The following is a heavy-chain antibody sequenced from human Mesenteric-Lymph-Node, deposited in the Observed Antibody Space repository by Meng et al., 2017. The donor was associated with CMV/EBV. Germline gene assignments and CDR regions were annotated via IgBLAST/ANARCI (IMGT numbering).Heavy chain of an antibody. J-gene: IGHJ6*02. CDR3: ARDVLRYCSGTNCYFY. Sequence: GGSLRLSCAASGFTFSSFEMNWVRQAPGKGLEWVSYISTTGNTIYYADSVKGRFTISRDNAKNSLYLQMNSLRAEDTAVYYCARDVLRYCSGTNCYFYWGQGTTVTVSS. CDR2: ISTTGNTI. V-gene: IGHV3-48*03. CDR1: GFTFSSFE. D-gene: IGHD2-2*01.